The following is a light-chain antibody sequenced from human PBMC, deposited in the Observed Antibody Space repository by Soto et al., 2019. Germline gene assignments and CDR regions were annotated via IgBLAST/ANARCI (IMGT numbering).Light chain of an antibody. Sequence: EIVLTQSPGTLSLSPGERATLSCRATQSVSSRNLAWYQQKPGQAPRLLIYLASTRATGIPDRFSGSGSGTDFTLTISRLEPEDFAVYYCQQYGSSPPYTFGQGTKLEI. J-gene: IGKJ2*01. CDR3: QQYGSSPPYT. CDR1: QSVSSRN. V-gene: IGKV3-20*01. CDR2: LAS.